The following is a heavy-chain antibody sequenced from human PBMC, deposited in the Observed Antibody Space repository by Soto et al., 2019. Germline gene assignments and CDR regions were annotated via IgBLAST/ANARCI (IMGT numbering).Heavy chain of an antibody. CDR1: GFTFSDYY. Sequence: QVQLVESGGGLVKPGGSLRLSCAASGFTFSDYYMSWIRQAPGKGLEWVSYISSSSSYTNYADSVKGRFTISRDNAKNSLYLQMNSLRDEDTAVYYCARVLPESCGVLMGGGEGGECWFDPWGQGTLVTVSS. J-gene: IGHJ5*02. CDR3: ARVLPESCGVLMGGGEGGECWFDP. D-gene: IGHD2-8*01. CDR2: ISSSSSYT. V-gene: IGHV3-11*06.